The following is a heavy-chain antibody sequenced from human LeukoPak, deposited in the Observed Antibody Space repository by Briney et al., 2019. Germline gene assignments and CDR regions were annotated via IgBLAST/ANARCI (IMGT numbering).Heavy chain of an antibody. Sequence: YWIGWIRQPPGKGLEWIGEINHSGSTNYNPSLKSRVTISVDTSKNQFSLKLSSVTAADTAVYYCARPSSGWYPDAFDIWGQGTMVTVSS. J-gene: IGHJ3*02. D-gene: IGHD6-19*01. CDR1: Y. CDR3: ARPSSGWYPDAFDI. V-gene: IGHV4-34*01. CDR2: INHSGST.